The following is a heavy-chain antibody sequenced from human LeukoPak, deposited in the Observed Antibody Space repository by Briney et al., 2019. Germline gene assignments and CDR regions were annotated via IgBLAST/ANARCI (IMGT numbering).Heavy chain of an antibody. CDR3: ARDLYDSSGPNWFDP. J-gene: IGHJ5*02. D-gene: IGHD3-22*01. Sequence: SQTLSLTCTVSGGSISDAAYYWSWIRQHPGEGLKWIGYIYYSGSTSYNPSLKSRVTISVDTSKNQFSLKLSSVTAADTAVYYCARDLYDSSGPNWFDPWGQGTLVTVSS. CDR2: IYYSGST. V-gene: IGHV4-31*03. CDR1: GGSISDAAYY.